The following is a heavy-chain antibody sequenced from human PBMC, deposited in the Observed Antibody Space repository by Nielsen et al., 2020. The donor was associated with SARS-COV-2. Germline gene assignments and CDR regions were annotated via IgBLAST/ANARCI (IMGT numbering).Heavy chain of an antibody. J-gene: IGHJ4*02. D-gene: IGHD3-22*01. CDR2: ISGSGGRT. Sequence: GGSLRLSCAASGFSFSTYAMSWVRQAPGKGLEWVSAISGSGGRTHYADSVKGRFTISRDNSKSTLYLQLNSLRVDDTAIYYCAKEKDSSGWFDYWGQGTLVIVSS. CDR3: AKEKDSSGWFDY. V-gene: IGHV3-23*01. CDR1: GFSFSTYA.